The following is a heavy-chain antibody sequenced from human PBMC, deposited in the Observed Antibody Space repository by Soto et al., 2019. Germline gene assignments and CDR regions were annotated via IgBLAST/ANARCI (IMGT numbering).Heavy chain of an antibody. J-gene: IGHJ4*02. CDR3: TRAQPATLFDY. D-gene: IGHD6-25*01. Sequence: EVQLVESGGGLVQPGGSLRLSCAASGFTFSDHYVDWVRQAPGKGLEWVGRSRNKANSYTTEYAASVKGRFTISRDDSMNSLYLQMNSLKTEDTAVYYCTRAQPATLFDYWGQGTLVTVSS. V-gene: IGHV3-72*01. CDR2: SRNKANSYTT. CDR1: GFTFSDHY.